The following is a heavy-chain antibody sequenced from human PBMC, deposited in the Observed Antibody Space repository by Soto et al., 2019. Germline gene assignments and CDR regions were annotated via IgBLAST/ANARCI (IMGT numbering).Heavy chain of an antibody. CDR1: GYSFTSYW. Sequence: GESLKISCKGSGYSFTSYWIGWVRQMPGKGLEWMGIIYPGDSDTRYSPSFQGQVTISADKSISTAYLQWSSLKASDTAMYYCARYGVEMATDDAIDIWCHGIMGTL. V-gene: IGHV5-51*01. J-gene: IGHJ3*02. CDR2: IYPGDSDT. D-gene: IGHD5-12*01. CDR3: ARYGVEMATDDAIDI.